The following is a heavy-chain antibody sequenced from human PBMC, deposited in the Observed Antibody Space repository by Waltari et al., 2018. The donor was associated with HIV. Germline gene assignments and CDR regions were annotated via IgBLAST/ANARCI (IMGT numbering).Heavy chain of an antibody. D-gene: IGHD3-10*01. J-gene: IGHJ4*02. CDR2: LSSNTGDK. Sequence: EVQLVESGGGLVKPGGSLRVSCAAAGSTFCGYSVNWVGQAPWKGLEWVSSLSSNTGDKYYADSVRGRFTVSRDNAKNSLYLQMDSLRAEDTAVYYCARIEGSGSYYNMDYWGQGTLVTVSS. CDR1: GSTFCGYS. CDR3: ARIEGSGSYYNMDY. V-gene: IGHV3-21*01.